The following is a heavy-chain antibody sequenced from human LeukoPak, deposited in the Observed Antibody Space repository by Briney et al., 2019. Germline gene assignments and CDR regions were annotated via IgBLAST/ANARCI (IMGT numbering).Heavy chain of an antibody. J-gene: IGHJ4*02. CDR1: GYTFTGYY. V-gene: IGHV1-69*13. CDR3: ARGVGELLYPTFDY. CDR2: IIPIFGTA. D-gene: IGHD3-10*01. Sequence: SVKVSCKASGYTFTGYYMHWVRQAPGQGLEWMGGIIPIFGTANYAQKFQGRVTITADESTSTAYMELSSLRSEDTAVYYCARGVGELLYPTFDYWGQGTLVTVSS.